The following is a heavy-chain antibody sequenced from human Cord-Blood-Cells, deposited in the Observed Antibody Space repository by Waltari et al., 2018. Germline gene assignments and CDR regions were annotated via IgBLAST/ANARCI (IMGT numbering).Heavy chain of an antibody. CDR2: INHSAST. V-gene: IGHV4-34*01. CDR3: ARGGVPAAPFNWFDP. D-gene: IGHD2-2*01. CDR1: GGSLRGYY. Sequence: QVQLQQWGAGLLKPSETLPLTCAVYGGSLRGYYWSWIRQPPGKGLEWLGEINHSASTNYTPAPKSRVTIAVDTAKSHFSLKLSSVTAADTAVYYCARGGVPAAPFNWFDPWGQGTLVTVSS. J-gene: IGHJ5*02.